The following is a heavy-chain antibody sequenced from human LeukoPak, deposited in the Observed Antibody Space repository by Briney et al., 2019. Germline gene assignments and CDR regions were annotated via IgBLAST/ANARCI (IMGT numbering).Heavy chain of an antibody. D-gene: IGHD3-22*01. V-gene: IGHV3-30*04. Sequence: GGSLRLSCAASGFTFSSYAMHWVRQAPGKGLEWVAVISYDGSNKYYADSVKGRFTISRDNSKNTLYLQMNSLRAEDTAVYYCARVFSYYYDSSGPFFDYWGQGTLVNVSS. J-gene: IGHJ4*02. CDR2: ISYDGSNK. CDR3: ARVFSYYYDSSGPFFDY. CDR1: GFTFSSYA.